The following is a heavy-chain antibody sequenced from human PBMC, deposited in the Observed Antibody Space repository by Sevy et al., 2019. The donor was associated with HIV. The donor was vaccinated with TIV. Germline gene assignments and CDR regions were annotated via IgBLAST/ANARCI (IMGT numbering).Heavy chain of an antibody. D-gene: IGHD5-18*01. J-gene: IGHJ4*02. Sequence: GGSLRLSCAASGFTFSSYGMHWVRQAPGKGLEWVAVISYDGSNKYYADSVKGRFTISRDNSKNTLYLQMNSRRAEDTAVYYCAKSRLSGYSYGYVDYWGQGTLVTVSS. CDR1: GFTFSSYG. V-gene: IGHV3-30*18. CDR2: ISYDGSNK. CDR3: AKSRLSGYSYGYVDY.